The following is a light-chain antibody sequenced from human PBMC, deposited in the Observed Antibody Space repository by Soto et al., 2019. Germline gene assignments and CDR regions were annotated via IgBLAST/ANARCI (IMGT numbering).Light chain of an antibody. CDR1: SSDVGSYNY. CDR3: VSFTSSTTYV. Sequence: QSALTQPASVSGSPGQSITISCTGTSSDVGSYNYVSWYQQHPGKAPKLMIYDVATRPSGVSNRFSGSKSGSTASLIISRLQTEDEADYYCVSFTSSTTYVFGSGTKVTVL. J-gene: IGLJ1*01. CDR2: DVA. V-gene: IGLV2-14*01.